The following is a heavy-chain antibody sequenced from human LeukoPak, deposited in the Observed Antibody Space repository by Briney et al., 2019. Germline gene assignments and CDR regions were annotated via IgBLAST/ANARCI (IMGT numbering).Heavy chain of an antibody. D-gene: IGHD6-19*01. CDR2: LRYDASSK. CDR3: AKDSYNSGWGNYFDY. CDR1: GFTFSSYW. V-gene: IGHV3-30*02. J-gene: IGHJ4*02. Sequence: GGSLRLSCAASGFTFSSYWMSWVRQAPGKGLEWVAFLRYDASSKFYADSVRGRFSISRDNSKSTLYLQMNSLRAEDSAIYYCAKDSYNSGWGNYFDYWGQGTLVTVSS.